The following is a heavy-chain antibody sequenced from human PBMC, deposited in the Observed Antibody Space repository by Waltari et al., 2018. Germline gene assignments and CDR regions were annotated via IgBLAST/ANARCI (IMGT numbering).Heavy chain of an antibody. CDR2: IWYDGSNK. D-gene: IGHD3-22*01. Sequence: QVQLVASGGGVVQPGRSLRLSCAASGCTFSSYGMHWVRQAPGKGLEWVAVIWYDGSNKYYADAVKGRFTISRDNSKNTLYLQMNSLRAEDTAVYYCAKDKGRVTMIVVHWGQGTLVTVSS. CDR1: GCTFSSYG. J-gene: IGHJ4*02. CDR3: AKDKGRVTMIVVH. V-gene: IGHV3-33*06.